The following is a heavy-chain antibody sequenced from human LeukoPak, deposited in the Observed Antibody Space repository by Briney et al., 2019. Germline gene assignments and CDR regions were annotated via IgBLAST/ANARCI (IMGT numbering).Heavy chain of an antibody. CDR3: ARGRDGYNFLNRGEYYYFDY. CDR2: IYYSGST. J-gene: IGHJ4*02. V-gene: IGHV4-39*07. D-gene: IGHD5-24*01. Sequence: SETLSLTCTVSGGSISSYYWGWLRQPPGKGLEWIGSIYYSGSTYYNPSLKSRVTISVDTSKNQFSLKLSSVTAADTAVYYCARGRDGYNFLNRGEYYYFDYWGQGTLVTVSS. CDR1: GGSISSYY.